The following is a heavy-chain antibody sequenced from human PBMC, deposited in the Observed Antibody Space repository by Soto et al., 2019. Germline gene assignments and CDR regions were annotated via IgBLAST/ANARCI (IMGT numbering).Heavy chain of an antibody. CDR2: IIPIFGTA. Sequence: SVKVSCKASGGTFSSYAISWVRQAPGQGLEWMGGIIPIFGTANYAQKFQGRVTITADKSTSAAYMELSSLRSEDTAVYYCAREYYYGSGSYYAYSNYYGMDVWGQGTTVTVSS. V-gene: IGHV1-69*06. CDR3: AREYYYGSGSYYAYSNYYGMDV. D-gene: IGHD3-10*01. CDR1: GGTFSSYA. J-gene: IGHJ6*02.